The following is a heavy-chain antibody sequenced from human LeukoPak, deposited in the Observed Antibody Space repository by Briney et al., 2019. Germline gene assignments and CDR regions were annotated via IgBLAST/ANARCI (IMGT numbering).Heavy chain of an antibody. J-gene: IGHJ4*02. CDR3: ARAPSRYCSGGSCWGTLFDY. CDR2: INHSGST. V-gene: IGHV4-34*01. CDR1: GGSFSGYY. Sequence: SETLSLNCAVYGGSFSGYYWSWIRQPPGKGLEWIGEINHSGSTNYNPSLKSRVTISVDTSKNQFSLKLSSVTAADTAVYYCARAPSRYCSGGSCWGTLFDYWGQGTLVTVSS. D-gene: IGHD2-15*01.